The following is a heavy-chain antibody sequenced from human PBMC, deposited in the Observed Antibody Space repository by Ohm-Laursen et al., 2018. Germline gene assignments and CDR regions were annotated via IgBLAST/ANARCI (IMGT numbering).Heavy chain of an antibody. Sequence: SQTLSLTCAVYGGSFSGYYWNWIRQPPGKGLEWIGEINHSRSTKYNSSFKSRVTISVDTSKNQFSLKVSSVTAADTAVYYCARGFSGWWGRIDYWGQGILVTVSS. D-gene: IGHD6-19*01. CDR1: GGSFSGYY. J-gene: IGHJ4*02. V-gene: IGHV4-34*01. CDR2: INHSRST. CDR3: ARGFSGWWGRIDY.